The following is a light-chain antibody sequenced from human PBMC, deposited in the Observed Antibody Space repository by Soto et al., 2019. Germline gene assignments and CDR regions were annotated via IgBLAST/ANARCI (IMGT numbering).Light chain of an antibody. V-gene: IGLV1-40*01. CDR3: PAYDSSLSGYV. Sequence: QSVLTQPPSVSGAPGQRVTISCTGSRSNIGAGYDVHWYQQLPGTAPKLLIYGNSNRPSGVPDRSSGSKSGPSASLAITGLQAEDEADYYCPAYDSSLSGYVFGTGTKLTVL. CDR2: GNS. CDR1: RSNIGAGYD. J-gene: IGLJ1*01.